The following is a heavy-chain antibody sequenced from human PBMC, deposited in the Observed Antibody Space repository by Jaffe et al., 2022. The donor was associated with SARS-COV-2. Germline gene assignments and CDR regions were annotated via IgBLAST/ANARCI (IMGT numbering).Heavy chain of an antibody. D-gene: IGHD6-13*01. J-gene: IGHJ6*02. CDR2: IIPIFGTA. CDR1: GGTFSSYA. CDR3: ASHIAAAGTRPYGMDV. Sequence: QVQLVQSGAEVKKPGSSVKVSCKASGGTFSSYAISWVRQAPGQGLEWMGGIIPIFGTANYAQKFQGRVTITADESTSTAYMELSSLRSEDTAVYYCASHIAAAGTRPYGMDVWGQGTTVTVSS. V-gene: IGHV1-69*01.